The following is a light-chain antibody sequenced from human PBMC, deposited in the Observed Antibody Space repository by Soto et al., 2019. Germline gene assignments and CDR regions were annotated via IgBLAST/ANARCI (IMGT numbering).Light chain of an antibody. V-gene: IGLV2-11*01. CDR3: CSYAGSYTWG. Sequence: QSALTQPRSVSGSPGQSVTISCTGTSSDVGGYNYVSWYQQHPGKAPKLMIYDVSKRPSGVPDRFSGSKSGNTASLTISGLQAEDEADYYCCSYAGSYTWGFGTGNKVTVL. CDR1: SSDVGGYNY. CDR2: DVS. J-gene: IGLJ1*01.